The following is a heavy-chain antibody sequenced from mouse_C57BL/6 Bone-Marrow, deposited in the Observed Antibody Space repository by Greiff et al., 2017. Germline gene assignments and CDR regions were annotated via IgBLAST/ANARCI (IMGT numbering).Heavy chain of an antibody. CDR1: GYTFTSYW. V-gene: IGHV1-50*01. CDR3: AREERGLDY. CDR2: IDPSDSYT. J-gene: IGHJ2*01. Sequence: QVQLQQPGAELVQPGASVKLSCKASGYTFTSYWMQWVKQRPGQGLEWIGEIDPSDSYTNYNQKFKGKATLTVDTSSSTAYMQLSSLTSEDSAVYYCAREERGLDYWGQGTTLTVSS.